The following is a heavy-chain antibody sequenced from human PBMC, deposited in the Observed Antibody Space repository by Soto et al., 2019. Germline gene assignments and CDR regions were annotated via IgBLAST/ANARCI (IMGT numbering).Heavy chain of an antibody. CDR2: TYYRSKWYN. CDR1: GDSVSSNSAA. D-gene: IGHD2-21*02. V-gene: IGHV6-1*01. CDR3: ARGRNWGGDCYYYYYYCWMDV. Sequence: PSQTLSLTCAISGDSVSSNSAAWNWIRQSPSRGLEWLGRTYYRSKWYNDYAVSVKSRITINPDTSKNQFSLQLNSVTPEDTAVYYCARGRNWGGDCYYYYYYCWMDVWGQGTTVTVSS. J-gene: IGHJ6*02.